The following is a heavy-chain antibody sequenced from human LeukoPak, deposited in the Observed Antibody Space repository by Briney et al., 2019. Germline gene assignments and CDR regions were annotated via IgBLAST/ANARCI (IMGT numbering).Heavy chain of an antibody. Sequence: GRSLRLSCAASGFTFSSYAMHWVRQAPGKGLEWVAVISYDGSNKYYADSVKGRFTISRDNSKNTLYLQMNSLRAEDTAVYYCARDYYGSGSYRYYYYGMDVWGQGTTVTVSS. V-gene: IGHV3-30*04. CDR1: GFTFSSYA. CDR3: ARDYYGSGSYRYYYYGMDV. CDR2: ISYDGSNK. J-gene: IGHJ6*02. D-gene: IGHD3-10*01.